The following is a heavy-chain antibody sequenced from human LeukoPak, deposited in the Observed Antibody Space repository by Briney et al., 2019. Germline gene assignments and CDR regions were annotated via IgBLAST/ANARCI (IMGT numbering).Heavy chain of an antibody. D-gene: IGHD3-10*01. CDR3: ARSSWGIINPAPFDY. J-gene: IGHJ4*02. V-gene: IGHV3-7*01. Sequence: GGSLRLSCAASGFTFSSYWMSWVRQAPGKGLEWVANIKQDGSEKYYVDSVKGRFTISRDNAKNSLYLQMNSLRAEDTAVYYCARSSWGIINPAPFDYWGQGTLVTVSS. CDR2: IKQDGSEK. CDR1: GFTFSSYW.